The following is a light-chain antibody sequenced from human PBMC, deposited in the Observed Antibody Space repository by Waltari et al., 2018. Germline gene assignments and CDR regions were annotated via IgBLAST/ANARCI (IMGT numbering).Light chain of an antibody. V-gene: IGKV1-33*01. CDR1: QDISNY. J-gene: IGKJ1*01. CDR3: QQYDNLPWT. Sequence: DIQMTQSPSSLSASVGDRVTITCQASQDISNYLNWYQQQPGKAPKLLIYDASNLETGVASRFSGSGSGTYFTFTISSLKPRDIATYYCQQYDNLPWTFGQGTKVEIK. CDR2: DAS.